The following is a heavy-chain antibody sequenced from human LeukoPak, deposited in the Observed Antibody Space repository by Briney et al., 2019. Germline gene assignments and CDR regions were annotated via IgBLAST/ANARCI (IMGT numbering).Heavy chain of an antibody. Sequence: ASVKVSCKASGGTFSSYAISWVQQAPGQGLEWMGGIIPIFGTANYTQKFQGRVTITADESTSTAYMELSSLRSEDTAVYYCAREKPDSSGCLDYWGQGTLVTVSS. CDR3: AREKPDSSGCLDY. J-gene: IGHJ4*02. V-gene: IGHV1-69*13. D-gene: IGHD3-22*01. CDR1: GGTFSSYA. CDR2: IIPIFGTA.